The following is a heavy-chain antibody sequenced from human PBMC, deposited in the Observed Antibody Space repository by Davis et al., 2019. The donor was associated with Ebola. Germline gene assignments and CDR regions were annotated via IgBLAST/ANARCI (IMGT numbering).Heavy chain of an antibody. J-gene: IGHJ4*02. CDR2: LYTAGNT. CDR1: EFSVSSNY. CDR3: ARDGGWELLRLDY. D-gene: IGHD1-26*01. Sequence: GGSLRLSCAASEFSVSSNYMSWVRQVPGKGLEYVSSLYTAGNTYYADSVKGRFTVSRDNSKNTLFLQMTSLRSEDTAVYYCARDGGWELLRLDYWGQGTLVTVSS. V-gene: IGHV3-66*02.